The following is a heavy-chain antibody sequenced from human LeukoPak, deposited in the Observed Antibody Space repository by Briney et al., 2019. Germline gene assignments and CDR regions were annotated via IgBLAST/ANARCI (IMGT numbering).Heavy chain of an antibody. CDR1: VYTFTSYG. CDR3: ARDKLWFGELSPSDY. J-gene: IGHJ4*02. Sequence: GASVKVSCKASVYTFTSYGISWVRQAPGQGLEWMGWISAYNGNTNYAQKLQGRVTMTTDTSTSTAYMELRSLRSDDTAVYYCARDKLWFGELSPSDYWGQGTLVTVSS. D-gene: IGHD3-10*01. CDR2: ISAYNGNT. V-gene: IGHV1-18*01.